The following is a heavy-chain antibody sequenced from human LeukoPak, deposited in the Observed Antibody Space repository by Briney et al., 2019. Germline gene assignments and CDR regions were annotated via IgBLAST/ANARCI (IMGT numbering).Heavy chain of an antibody. CDR1: GYSFTGYY. CDR2: INPNSGNT. J-gene: IGHJ4*02. V-gene: IGHV1-8*03. CDR3: ARGLSQALLGYYYGSGSYPYYFDY. Sequence: GASVKVSCKASGYSFTGYYIHWVRQAPGQGLERMGWINPNSGNTGYAQKFQGRVTITRNTSISTAYMELSSLRSEDTAVYYCARGLSQALLGYYYGSGSYPYYFDYWGQGTLVTVSS. D-gene: IGHD3-10*01.